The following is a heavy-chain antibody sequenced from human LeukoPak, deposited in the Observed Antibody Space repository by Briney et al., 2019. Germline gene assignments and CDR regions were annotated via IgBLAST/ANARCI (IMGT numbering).Heavy chain of an antibody. CDR1: GFSFSGYS. Sequence: GGSLRLSCAASGFSFSGYSMNWVRQAPGKGLEWVSYITSSGSARYYADSVKGRFTISRDNAKNSLHLQMNSLRDEDTAVYYCARAYSGYVLFDYWGLGTLVTVSS. J-gene: IGHJ4*02. CDR2: ITSSGSAR. CDR3: ARAYSGYVLFDY. D-gene: IGHD5-12*01. V-gene: IGHV3-48*02.